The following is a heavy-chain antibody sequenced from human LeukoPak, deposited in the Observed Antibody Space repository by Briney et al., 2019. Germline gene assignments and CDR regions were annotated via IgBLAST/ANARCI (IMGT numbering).Heavy chain of an antibody. D-gene: IGHD6-6*01. V-gene: IGHV3-33*01. CDR1: GFPFSSYG. J-gene: IGHJ6*02. CDR2: IWSVGGAE. Sequence: HAGGSLRLSCVASGFPFSSYGMHWVRQAPGKGLEWVAVIWSVGGAEYYADSVKGRFTISRDNSKNTLYLQMNSLRAEDTAVYYCARDQPRGEQLVGYYGMDVWGQGTTVTVSS. CDR3: ARDQPRGEQLVGYYGMDV.